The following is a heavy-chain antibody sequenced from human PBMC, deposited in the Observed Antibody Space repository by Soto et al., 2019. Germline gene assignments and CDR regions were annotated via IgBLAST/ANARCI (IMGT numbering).Heavy chain of an antibody. CDR3: ARVRCTTSDCFHDY. D-gene: IGHD2-21*02. Sequence: GGSLRLSCAASGFTSSTYWMSWVRQAPGKGLEWVANIKPDGSGEYYMDSVKGRFTISRDNAKNSLYLQMNSLRVEDTAMYYCARVRCTTSDCFHDYWGQVTLVTVSS. CDR1: GFTSSTYW. J-gene: IGHJ4*02. V-gene: IGHV3-7*03. CDR2: IKPDGSGE.